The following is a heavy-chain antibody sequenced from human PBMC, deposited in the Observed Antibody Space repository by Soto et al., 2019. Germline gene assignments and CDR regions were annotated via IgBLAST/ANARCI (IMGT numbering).Heavy chain of an antibody. J-gene: IGHJ6*02. Sequence: GGSLRLSCAASGFTFDDYAMHWVRQAPGKGLEWVSGISWNSGSIGYADSVKGRFTISRDNAKNSLYLQMNSLRAEDTALYYCAKDIGYYYYYGMDVWGQGTTVTVSS. CDR3: AKDIGYYYYYGMDV. CDR2: ISWNSGSI. CDR1: GFTFDDYA. V-gene: IGHV3-9*01.